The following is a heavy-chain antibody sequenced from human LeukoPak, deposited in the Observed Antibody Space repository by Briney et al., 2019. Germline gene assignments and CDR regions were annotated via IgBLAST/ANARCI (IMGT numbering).Heavy chain of an antibody. CDR3: ARVIPRRRIAAAGTGAFDI. CDR2: INHSGST. D-gene: IGHD6-13*01. V-gene: IGHV4-34*01. J-gene: IGHJ3*02. Sequence: SETLSLTCAVYGGSFSGYYWSWIRQPPRKGLEWIGEINHSGSTNYIPSLKSRVTISVDTSKNQFSLKLSSVTAADTAVYYCARVIPRRRIAAAGTGAFDIWGQGTMVTVSS. CDR1: GGSFSGYY.